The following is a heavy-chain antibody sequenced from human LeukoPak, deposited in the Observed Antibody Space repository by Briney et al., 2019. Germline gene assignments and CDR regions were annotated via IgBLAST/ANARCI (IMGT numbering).Heavy chain of an antibody. D-gene: IGHD6-19*01. CDR1: GGSISSSSYY. J-gene: IGHJ4*02. Sequence: PSETLSLTCTVSGGSISSSSYYWGWIRQPPGKGLEWIGSIYYSGSTYYNPSLKSRVTISVDTSKNQFSLKLSSVTAADTAVYYCARIAVAGTLLDYWGQGTLVSVSS. CDR3: ARIAVAGTLLDY. CDR2: IYYSGST. V-gene: IGHV4-39*01.